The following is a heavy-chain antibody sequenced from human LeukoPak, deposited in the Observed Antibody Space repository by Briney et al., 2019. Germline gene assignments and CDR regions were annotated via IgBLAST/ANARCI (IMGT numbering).Heavy chain of an antibody. CDR3: ASGRQLGY. CDR2: IKEDGSEK. D-gene: IGHD6-13*01. V-gene: IGHV3-7*01. CDR1: GFTFSNYW. Sequence: GGSLRLSCATSGFTFSNYWMSWVRQAPGKGLEWVANIKEDGSEKYYVDSVRGRFTISRDNARNSLYLQMNSLRAEDTAVYYCASGRQLGYWGQGTLVTVSS. J-gene: IGHJ4*02.